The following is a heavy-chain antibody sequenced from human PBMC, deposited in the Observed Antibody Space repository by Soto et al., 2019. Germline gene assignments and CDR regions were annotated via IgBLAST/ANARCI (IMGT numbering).Heavy chain of an antibody. CDR2: ISGSGAYT. V-gene: IGHV3-23*01. D-gene: IGHD2-2*01. CDR1: GFTFSTYA. CDR3: ARDSHPYSTKSYFDY. J-gene: IGHJ4*02. Sequence: PGGSLRLSCAASGFTFSTYAMNWVRQPPGKGLEWVSSISGSGAYTYYADSVQGRFTISRDNSKNTLNLQMNSLRAEDTAVYYCARDSHPYSTKSYFDYWGQGTLVTVSS.